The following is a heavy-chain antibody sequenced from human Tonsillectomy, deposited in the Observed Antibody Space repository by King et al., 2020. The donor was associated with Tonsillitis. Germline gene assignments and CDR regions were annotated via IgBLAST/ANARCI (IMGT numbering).Heavy chain of an antibody. J-gene: IGHJ3*02. Sequence: VQLVESGGGVVQPGKSLRLSCAASGFIFSTYTIHWVRQAPGKGLEWVAVISSDGNNKYYADSVKGRFTISRDNSKNTLYLQMNSLRAEDTAVYYCARDEVVLMVLAPVGAFDIWGQGTMVTVSS. CDR2: ISSDGNNK. D-gene: IGHD2-8*01. V-gene: IGHV3-30-3*01. CDR3: ARDEVVLMVLAPVGAFDI. CDR1: GFIFSTYT.